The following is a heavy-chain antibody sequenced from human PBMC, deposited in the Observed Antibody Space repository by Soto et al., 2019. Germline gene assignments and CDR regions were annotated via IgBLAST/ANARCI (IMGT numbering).Heavy chain of an antibody. V-gene: IGHV4-4*02. J-gene: IGHJ4*02. CDR1: GDPIPSSKC. CDR2: IYHSGST. D-gene: IGHD6-13*01. CDR3: ARGERQQQRDY. Sequence: PSESRSPTYHISGDPIPSSKCITRVRQPPGKGLEWIGEIYHSGSTNYNPSLKSRVIISVDKSKNQFSLKLSSVTDADTAVYYCARGERQQQRDYWGQGTLVTVS.